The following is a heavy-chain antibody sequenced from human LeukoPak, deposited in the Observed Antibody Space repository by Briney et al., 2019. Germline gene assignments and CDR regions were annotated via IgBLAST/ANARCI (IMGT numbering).Heavy chain of an antibody. CDR1: GSPISSGHY. D-gene: IGHD6-19*01. CDR2: LYHTGRT. J-gene: IGHJ4*02. CDR3: VRGHRLVSPSPSFDY. Sequence: PSETLSLTCSVSGSPISSGHYWGWIRQPPGKGLEWIGSLYHTGRTSYNPSLKSRVTLAVDTSEKPFSLTMTSLTAADTAVYYCVRGHRLVSPSPSFDYWGPGALVSVSS. V-gene: IGHV4-38-2*02.